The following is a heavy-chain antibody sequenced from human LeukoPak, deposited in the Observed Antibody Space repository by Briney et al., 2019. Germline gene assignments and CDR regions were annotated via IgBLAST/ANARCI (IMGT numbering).Heavy chain of an antibody. CDR3: ARCQYNSSPDF. CDR1: GGSISSYY. Sequence: LSLTCTVSGGSISSYYWSWIRQPPGKGLEWVSYISSRSDYTNYADSVKGRFTISRDSAKNSLYLQMNSLRAEDTAVYYCARCQYNSSPDFWGQGTLVTVSS. J-gene: IGHJ4*02. CDR2: ISSRSDYT. V-gene: IGHV3-11*03. D-gene: IGHD6-19*01.